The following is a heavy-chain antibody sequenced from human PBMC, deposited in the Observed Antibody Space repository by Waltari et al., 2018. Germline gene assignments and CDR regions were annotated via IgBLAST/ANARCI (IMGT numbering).Heavy chain of an antibody. D-gene: IGHD3-10*01. V-gene: IGHV1-69-2*01. CDR2: VDPEDGET. J-gene: IGHJ3*01. CDR3: ATALGDGSSASRPFDF. Sequence: EVQLLQSGAELKEPGTTVRISCKVSGYTFSDYYTHWVQQAPGKGLRWMGLVDPEDGETRYADNFEGRVTISADTSTDTAFMGLISLRSEDTAVFYCATALGDGSSASRPFDFWGQGTMITVSS. CDR1: GYTFSDYY.